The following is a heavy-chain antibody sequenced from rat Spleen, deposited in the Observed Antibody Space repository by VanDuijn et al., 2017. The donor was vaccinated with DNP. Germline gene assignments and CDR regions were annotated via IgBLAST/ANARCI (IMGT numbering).Heavy chain of an antibody. J-gene: IGHJ2*01. CDR2: ISYDGGIT. V-gene: IGHV5-20*01. D-gene: IGHD1-7*01. CDR1: GFTFSDYY. CDR3: TRENWVLDY. Sequence: EVQLVESGGNLVQPGRSLKLSCAASGFTFSDYYVAWVRQAPTKGLEWVASISYDGGITYYRDSVKGRFTISRDNAKNTLYLQMNSLRSEDTATYYCTRENWVLDYWGQGVMVTVSS.